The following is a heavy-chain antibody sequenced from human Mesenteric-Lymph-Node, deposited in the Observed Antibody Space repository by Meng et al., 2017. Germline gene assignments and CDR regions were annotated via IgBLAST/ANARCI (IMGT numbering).Heavy chain of an antibody. CDR3: ARDFVGPPSGEKIY. D-gene: IGHD5-12*01. CDR2: IYSGGST. V-gene: IGHV3-66*02. J-gene: IGHJ4*02. CDR1: GFTVSSNY. Sequence: GGSLRLSCAASGFTVSSNYMSWVRQAPGKGLEWVSVIYSGGSTYYADSVKGRFTISRDNSKNTLYLQMNSLRAEDTAVYYCARDFVGPPSGEKIYWGQGTLVTVSS.